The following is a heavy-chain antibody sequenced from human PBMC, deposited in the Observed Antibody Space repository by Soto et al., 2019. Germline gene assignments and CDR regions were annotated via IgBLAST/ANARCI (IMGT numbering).Heavy chain of an antibody. J-gene: IGHJ5*02. CDR2: INAGNGNT. CDR1: GYTFTSYA. D-gene: IGHD3-22*01. Sequence: ASVKVSCKASGYTFTSYAMHWVRQAPGQRLEWTGWINAGNGNTKYSQKFQGRVTITRDTSASTAYMELSSLRSEDTAVYYCARDTXYDSSGYYYVGYNWFDPWGPGTLVTVSS. V-gene: IGHV1-3*01. CDR3: ARDTXYDSSGYYYVGYNWFDP.